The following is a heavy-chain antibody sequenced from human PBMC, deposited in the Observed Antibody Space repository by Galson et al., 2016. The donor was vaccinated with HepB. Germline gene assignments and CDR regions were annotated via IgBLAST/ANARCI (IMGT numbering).Heavy chain of an antibody. D-gene: IGHD3-10*01. CDR2: INPNSGGT. Sequence: QSGAEVKKPGASVKVSCKASGYTLTDYYIHWVRQAPGQGLEWMGWINPNSGGTNYAQKFQGRVTMTRDTSISTAYMELSGLKSDDTAVYYCARVFTMVRGVTNTFYYYGMDVWGQGTTVTVSS. J-gene: IGHJ6*02. CDR3: ARVFTMVRGVTNTFYYYGMDV. CDR1: GYTLTDYY. V-gene: IGHV1-2*02.